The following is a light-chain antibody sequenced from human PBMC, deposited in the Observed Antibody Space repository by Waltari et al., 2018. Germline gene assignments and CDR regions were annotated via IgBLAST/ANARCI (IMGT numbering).Light chain of an antibody. CDR2: TVS. CDR1: QSLVHSNGNTY. CDR3: MQGTHWPYT. V-gene: IGKV2-30*02. Sequence: LPVTLGQPASISCKSSQSLVHSNGNTYLQWFQQRPGQSPRRLIYTVSNRESGVPDRFSGIGSGTDFTLKISRVEAEDVGVYYCMQGTHWPYTFGQGTRLDIK. J-gene: IGKJ2*01.